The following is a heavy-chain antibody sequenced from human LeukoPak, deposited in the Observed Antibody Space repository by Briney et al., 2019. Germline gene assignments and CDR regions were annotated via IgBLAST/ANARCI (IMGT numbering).Heavy chain of an antibody. CDR2: IYSGGST. V-gene: IGHV3-53*01. Sequence: GGSLRLSCAASGFTVSSNYMSWVRQAPGKGLEWVSVIYSGGSTYYADSVKGRFTISRGNSKNTLYLQMNSLRAEDTAVYYCARWVAVAASGGYFDYWGQGTLVTVSS. D-gene: IGHD6-19*01. CDR1: GFTVSSNY. J-gene: IGHJ4*02. CDR3: ARWVAVAASGGYFDY.